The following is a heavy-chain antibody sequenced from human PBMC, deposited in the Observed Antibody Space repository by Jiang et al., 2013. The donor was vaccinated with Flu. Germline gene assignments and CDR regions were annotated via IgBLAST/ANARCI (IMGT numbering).Heavy chain of an antibody. CDR3: ARQWRDYGDYPSYYYGMDV. D-gene: IGHD4-17*01. V-gene: IGHV4-39*01. Sequence: GLVKPSETLSLTCTVSGGSISSSSYYWGWIRQPPGKGLEWIGSIYYSGSTYYNPSLKSRVTISVDTSKNQFSLKLSSVTAADTAVYYCARQWRDYGDYPSYYYGMDVWGQGTTVTVSS. J-gene: IGHJ6*02. CDR2: IYYSGST. CDR1: GGSISSSSYY.